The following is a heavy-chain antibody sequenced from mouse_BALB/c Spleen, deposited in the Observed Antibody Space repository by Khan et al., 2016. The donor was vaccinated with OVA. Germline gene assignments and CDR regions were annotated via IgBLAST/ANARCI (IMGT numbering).Heavy chain of an antibody. CDR1: GYTFTSYD. V-gene: IGHV1S56*01. Sequence: QVQLQQPGTELVKPGASVKLSCMASGYTFTSYDINWVRQRPEQGLEWIGWIFPGDDNTNYNEKFKGKATLTTDKSSSTAYMQLSRLTSEDSAVYFCARRRGSMDYWGQGTSVTVSS. CDR3: ARRRGSMDY. CDR2: IFPGDDNT. J-gene: IGHJ4*01.